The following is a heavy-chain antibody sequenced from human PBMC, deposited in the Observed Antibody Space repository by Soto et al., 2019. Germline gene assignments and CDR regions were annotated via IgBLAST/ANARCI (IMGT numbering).Heavy chain of an antibody. CDR1: GGTFSSYA. J-gene: IGHJ4*02. CDR3: AAPGEVVLADRYYFDY. D-gene: IGHD2-21*01. Sequence: QVQLVQSGAEVKKPGSSMKVSCKASGGTFSSYAISWVRQAPGQGLEWMGGIIPIFGTANYAQKFQGRVTITADESTSTAYMELSSLRSEDTAVYYCAAPGEVVLADRYYFDYWGQGTLVTVSS. CDR2: IIPIFGTA. V-gene: IGHV1-69*01.